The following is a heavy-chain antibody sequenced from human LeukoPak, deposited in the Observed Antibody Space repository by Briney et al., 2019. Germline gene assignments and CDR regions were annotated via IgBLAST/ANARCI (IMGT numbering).Heavy chain of an antibody. CDR3: ARGPYSYDSSGAFDI. Sequence: SETLSLTCTVSGGSNSSSSYYWGWIRQPPGKGLEWIGSIYYSGSTYYNPSLKSRVTISVDTSKNQFSLKLSSVTAADTAVYFCARGPYSYDSSGAFDIWGQGTMVTVSS. CDR2: IYYSGST. V-gene: IGHV4-39*07. CDR1: GGSNSSSSYY. D-gene: IGHD3-22*01. J-gene: IGHJ3*02.